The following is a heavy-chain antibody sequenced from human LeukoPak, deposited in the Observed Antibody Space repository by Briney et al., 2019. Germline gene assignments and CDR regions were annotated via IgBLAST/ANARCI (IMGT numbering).Heavy chain of an antibody. CDR1: GGSISSYY. J-gene: IGHJ4*02. Sequence: PSETLSLTCTVSGGSISSYYWSWIRQPPGKGLEWIGRIYTSGSTNYNPSLKSRVTMSVDTSKNQFSLKLSSVTAADTAVYYCAREQSYYDFWSGYFDVYYFDYWGQGTLVTVSS. V-gene: IGHV4-4*07. CDR3: AREQSYYDFWSGYFDVYYFDY. D-gene: IGHD3-3*01. CDR2: IYTSGST.